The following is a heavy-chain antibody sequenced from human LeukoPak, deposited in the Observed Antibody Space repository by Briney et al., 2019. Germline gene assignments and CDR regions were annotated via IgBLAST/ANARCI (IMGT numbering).Heavy chain of an antibody. CDR1: GFTFSSYS. D-gene: IGHD2-8*01. CDR2: IRADGTIT. CDR3: VKGMRAFDF. Sequence: GRSLRLSCAASGFTFSSYSMNCVRQAPGKGLEWVPFIRADGTITYYSDSVEGRFTISRDNSKNTLSMDMDSLRAADTAVYVCVKGMRAFDFWRQGIVVTVSS. V-gene: IGHV3-30*02. J-gene: IGHJ3*01.